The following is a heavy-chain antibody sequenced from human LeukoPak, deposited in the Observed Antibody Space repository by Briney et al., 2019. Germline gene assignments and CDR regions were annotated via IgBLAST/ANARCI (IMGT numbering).Heavy chain of an antibody. CDR2: INHSGST. V-gene: IGHV4-34*01. CDR3: ARGRKAYYYDSSGSGGWFDP. J-gene: IGHJ5*02. CDR1: GGSFSGYH. D-gene: IGHD3-22*01. Sequence: SETLSLTCAVYGGSFSGYHWTWLRQSPGKGLEWIGDINHSGSTNYNPSLKSRVTISVDTSKNQFSLKLSSVTAADTAVYYCARGRKAYYYDSSGSGGWFDPWGQGTLVTVSS.